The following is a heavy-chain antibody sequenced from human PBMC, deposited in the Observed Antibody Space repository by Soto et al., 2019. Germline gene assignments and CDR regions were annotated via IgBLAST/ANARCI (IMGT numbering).Heavy chain of an antibody. CDR2: IYYSGST. D-gene: IGHD6-19*01. CDR3: ARVKDVAAVAGSYWYFDL. Sequence: QVQLQESGPGLVKPSETLSLTCTVSGGSISSYYWSWIRQPPGKGLEWIGYIYYSGSTNYNPSLKSRVTISVDTSKNQFSLKLSSVTAADTAVYYCARVKDVAAVAGSYWYFDLWGRGTLVTVSS. J-gene: IGHJ2*01. V-gene: IGHV4-59*01. CDR1: GGSISSYY.